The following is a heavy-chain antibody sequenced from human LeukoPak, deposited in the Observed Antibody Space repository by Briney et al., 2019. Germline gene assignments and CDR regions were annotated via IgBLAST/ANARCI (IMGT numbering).Heavy chain of an antibody. CDR2: ISAYNGNT. D-gene: IGHD4-17*01. Sequence: GASVKVSCKASGYTFTSYGISWVRQAPGQGLEWMGWISAYNGNTNYAQKLQGRVTMTTDTSTSTAYMELRSLRSDDTAVYYCARVLMGYGDYGPEGDYYYYYMDVWGKGTTVTVPS. J-gene: IGHJ6*03. CDR1: GYTFTSYG. V-gene: IGHV1-18*01. CDR3: ARVLMGYGDYGPEGDYYYYYMDV.